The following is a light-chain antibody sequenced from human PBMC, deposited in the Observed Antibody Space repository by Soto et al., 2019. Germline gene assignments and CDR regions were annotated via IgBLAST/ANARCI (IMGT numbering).Light chain of an antibody. CDR2: VAS. Sequence: DIQMTQSPSSLSASVGYIFTITCRASQGIRNYLAWYQQKPGKVPKLLIYVASTLQSGVPSRLSGSGYGTDLTITISSMKNEDVETYYCQKYNSVTLTFGGGTKVDI. V-gene: IGKV1-27*01. J-gene: IGKJ4*01. CDR3: QKYNSVTLT. CDR1: QGIRNY.